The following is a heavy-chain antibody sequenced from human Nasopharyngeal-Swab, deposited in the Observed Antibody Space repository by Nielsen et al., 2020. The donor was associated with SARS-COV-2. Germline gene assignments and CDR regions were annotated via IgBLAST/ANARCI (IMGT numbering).Heavy chain of an antibody. J-gene: IGHJ4*02. CDR2: INPSGGST. D-gene: IGHD3-22*01. CDR3: ARRGDYYDSSGYMYYFDY. V-gene: IGHV1-46*01. CDR1: GYTFTSYY. Sequence: ASVKVSCKASGYTFTSYYMHWVRQAPGQGLEWMGIINPSGGSTSYAQKFQGRVTMTRDTSTSTVYMELSSLRSEDTAVYYCARRGDYYDSSGYMYYFDYWGQGTLVTVSP.